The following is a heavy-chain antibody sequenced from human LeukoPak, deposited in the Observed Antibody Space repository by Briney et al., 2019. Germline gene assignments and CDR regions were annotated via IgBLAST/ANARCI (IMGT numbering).Heavy chain of an antibody. CDR2: IYYSGST. CDR3: ARLRNYCDY. V-gene: IGHV4-59*01. Sequence: SETLSLTCTVSGGSISDYYWSWIRQPPGKGLEWIGYIYYSGSTNYNPSLKSRVTTSVDTSKNQFSLKLTSVTAADTAVYYCARLRNYCDYWGQGTLVTVSS. CDR1: GGSISDYY. D-gene: IGHD4-17*01. J-gene: IGHJ4*02.